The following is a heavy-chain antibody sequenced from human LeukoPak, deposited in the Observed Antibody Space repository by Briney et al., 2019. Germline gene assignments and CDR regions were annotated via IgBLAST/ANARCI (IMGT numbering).Heavy chain of an antibody. D-gene: IGHD4-11*01. CDR3: AREDSRRFDY. CDR2: INPDSGGS. Sequence: GASVKVSCKTSGYTFSAFYMHWVRQAPGQGPEWMGWINPDSGGSEYGQKFQGRVTFTSDTSSTTIYMEVRSLKSDDTAVYYCAREDSRRFDYWGQGTLVTVSS. V-gene: IGHV1-2*02. CDR1: GYTFSAFY. J-gene: IGHJ4*02.